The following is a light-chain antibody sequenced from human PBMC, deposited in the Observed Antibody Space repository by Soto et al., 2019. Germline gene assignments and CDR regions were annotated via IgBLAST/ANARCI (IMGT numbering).Light chain of an antibody. CDR2: LAS. Sequence: DIQMTQSPSSLSAFVGDRVTITCRASQTISNYLNWYQQRPGKAPKLLIYLASSLQSGVPSRFGGSGSGTDFTLTISSLQPEDSATSYCQQSYGPPVTFGQGTRLEIK. V-gene: IGKV1-39*01. J-gene: IGKJ5*01. CDR3: QQSYGPPVT. CDR1: QTISNY.